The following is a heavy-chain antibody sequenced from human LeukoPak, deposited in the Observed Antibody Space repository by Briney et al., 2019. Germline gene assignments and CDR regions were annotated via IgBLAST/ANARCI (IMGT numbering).Heavy chain of an antibody. J-gene: IGHJ4*02. CDR3: ARVDFWSGNADY. D-gene: IGHD3-3*01. CDR1: GGSISSYY. Sequence: SETLSLTCTVSGGSISSYYWSWIRQPPGKGLEWIGYIYYSGSTNYNPSLKSRVTISVDTSKNQFSLKLSSVTAADTAVYYCARVDFWSGNADYWGQGTLVTVSS. CDR2: IYYSGST. V-gene: IGHV4-59*01.